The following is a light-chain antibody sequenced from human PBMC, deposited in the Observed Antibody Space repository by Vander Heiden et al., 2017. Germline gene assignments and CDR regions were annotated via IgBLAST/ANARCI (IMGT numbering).Light chain of an antibody. CDR2: RAS. CDR3: QQYNSYSYT. V-gene: IGKV1-5*03. J-gene: IGKJ2*01. Sequence: IQITQSPSTVSASVGDRVNITCRASQSISSWLAWYQQKPGKAPRLLIYRASSLESGVPSRFSGSGFGTEFTLTISSLQPDDFATYYCQQYNSYSYTYGQGTKLEI. CDR1: QSISSW.